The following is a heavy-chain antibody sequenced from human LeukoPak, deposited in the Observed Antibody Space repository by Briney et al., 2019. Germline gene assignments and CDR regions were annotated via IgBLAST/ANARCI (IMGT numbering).Heavy chain of an antibody. Sequence: GGSLRLSCAASGFTFSNAWMSWVRQAPGQGLEWVGRIKSKTDGGTTDYAAPVKGRFTISRDDSKNTLYLQMNSLRAEDTAVYYCARDAPYCSSTSCPFYYYYGMDVWGQGTTVTVSS. V-gene: IGHV3-15*01. J-gene: IGHJ6*02. D-gene: IGHD2-2*01. CDR3: ARDAPYCSSTSCPFYYYYGMDV. CDR1: GFTFSNAW. CDR2: IKSKTDGGTT.